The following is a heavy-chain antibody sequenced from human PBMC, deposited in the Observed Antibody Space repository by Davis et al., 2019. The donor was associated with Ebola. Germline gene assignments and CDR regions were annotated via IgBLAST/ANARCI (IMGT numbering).Heavy chain of an antibody. CDR2: INHSGST. J-gene: IGHJ5*02. Sequence: SETLSLTCAVYGGVGSGYYWSWIRQPPGKGLEWIGEINHSGSTNYNPSLKSRVTISVDTSKNQFSLKLSSVTAADTAVYYCARVRLGWFDPWGQGTLVTVSS. CDR3: ARVRLGWFDP. V-gene: IGHV4-34*01. CDR1: GGVGSGYY. D-gene: IGHD6-19*01.